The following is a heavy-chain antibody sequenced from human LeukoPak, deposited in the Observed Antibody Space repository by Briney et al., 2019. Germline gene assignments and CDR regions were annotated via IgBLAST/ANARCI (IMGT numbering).Heavy chain of an antibody. CDR3: ARFYDISGHPSRIDY. V-gene: IGHV4-59*11. CDR1: GGSISSHY. D-gene: IGHD3-22*01. J-gene: IGHJ4*02. CDR2: IYYTGST. Sequence: SETQSLTCTVSGGSISSHYWSWIRQPPGKGLEWIGYIYYTGSTSYNPSLKSRVTISVDTSKNQFSLKLSSVTVADTAVYYCARFYDISGHPSRIDYWGQGTLVTVSS.